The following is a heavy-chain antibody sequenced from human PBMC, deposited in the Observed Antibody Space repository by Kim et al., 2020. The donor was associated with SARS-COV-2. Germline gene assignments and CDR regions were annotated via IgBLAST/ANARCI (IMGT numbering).Heavy chain of an antibody. Sequence: TYSNPSLRSRVTISIDTTKNQYSLKVDSVTAADTAVYYCARTYGGTSWFDPWGQGALVTVSS. J-gene: IGHJ5*02. CDR3: ARTYGGTSWFDP. D-gene: IGHD5-12*01. V-gene: IGHV4-31*02. CDR2: T.